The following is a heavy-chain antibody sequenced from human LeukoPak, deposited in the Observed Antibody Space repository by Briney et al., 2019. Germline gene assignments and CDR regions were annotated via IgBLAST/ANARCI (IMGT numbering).Heavy chain of an antibody. CDR3: ARGYDSGQTDFDY. CDR2: ISSSSSYI. CDR1: GFTFSSYS. D-gene: IGHD3-22*01. J-gene: IGHJ4*02. V-gene: IGHV3-21*01. Sequence: KPSESLRLSCAASGFTFSSYSLNWVRQGPRQGLEWDSSISSSSSYIYYADSVKGRCTISRDNAKNSLYLQMNSLRAEDTAVYYCARGYDSGQTDFDYWGQGTLVTVSS.